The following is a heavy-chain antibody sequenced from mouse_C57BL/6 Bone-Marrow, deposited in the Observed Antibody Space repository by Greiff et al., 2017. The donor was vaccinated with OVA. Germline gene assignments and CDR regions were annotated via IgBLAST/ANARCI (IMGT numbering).Heavy chain of an antibody. D-gene: IGHD1-1*01. CDR3: ARRDDYGPFAY. J-gene: IGHJ3*01. Sequence: EVKVVESGGDLVKPGGSLKLSCAASGFPFSSYGMSWVRQTLDKRLEWVATISSGGSYTYYPASVKGRFTISRDNAKNTLYLQMSSLKSDDTAMYYCARRDDYGPFAYWGQGTLVTVSA. V-gene: IGHV5-6*02. CDR2: ISSGGSYT. CDR1: GFPFSSYG.